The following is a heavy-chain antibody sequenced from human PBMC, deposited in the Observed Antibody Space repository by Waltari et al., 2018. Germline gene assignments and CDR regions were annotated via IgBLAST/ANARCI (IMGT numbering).Heavy chain of an antibody. Sequence: QVQLQQWGAGLLKPSETLSLTCAVYGGSFSGYYWSWIRQPPGKGLEWIGEINHSGSTNANPSLKSRVTISVDTSKNQFSLKLSSVTAADTAVYYCARGDCSGGSCYSVYNWFDPWGQGTLVTVSS. V-gene: IGHV4-34*01. CDR3: ARGDCSGGSCYSVYNWFDP. CDR2: INHSGST. J-gene: IGHJ5*02. CDR1: GGSFSGYY. D-gene: IGHD2-15*01.